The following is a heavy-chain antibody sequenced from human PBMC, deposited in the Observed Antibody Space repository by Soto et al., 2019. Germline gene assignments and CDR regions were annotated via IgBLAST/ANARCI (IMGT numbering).Heavy chain of an antibody. CDR1: GGSSVVDDYH. Sequence: SETLCLTGTVAGGSSVVDDYHWTWIGKTEGKRLVCIGYIHYTGSLSYIPSLHSRLTIPVDTSKNLFSLKLPSVTAADTAVYFCAREDDGGDRDSYGLAVWGQATTVTVSS. D-gene: IGHD2-21*02. CDR3: AREDDGGDRDSYGLAV. J-gene: IGHJ6*02. CDR2: IHYTGSL. V-gene: IGHV4-30-4*01.